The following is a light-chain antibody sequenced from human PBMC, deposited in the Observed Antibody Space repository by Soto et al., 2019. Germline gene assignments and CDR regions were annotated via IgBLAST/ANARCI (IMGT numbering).Light chain of an antibody. V-gene: IGKV3-15*01. CDR3: QQYNDWPLT. CDR1: QIVSSN. CDR2: GAF. J-gene: IGKJ1*01. Sequence: EIVMTQSPVTLSVSPGERFTLSCMASQIVSSNLAWYQQKPGQAPSLLIYGAFTRATGIPARFSGTGSGTEFTLTISSLQSEDFALYYCQQYNDWPLTFGQGTKVDI.